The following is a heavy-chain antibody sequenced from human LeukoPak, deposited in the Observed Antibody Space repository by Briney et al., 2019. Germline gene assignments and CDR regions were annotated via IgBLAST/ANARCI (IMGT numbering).Heavy chain of an antibody. CDR1: GGSFSGYY. CDR3: ARRQTYFDY. V-gene: IGHV4-4*09. Sequence: PSETLSLTCAVYGGSFSGYYWSWIRQPPGKGLEWIGYIYTDGSTKYNPSLKSRVTISLDTSKNQFSLKLSSVTAADTAVYYCARRQTYFDYWGQGTLVTVSS. J-gene: IGHJ4*02. CDR2: IYTDGST.